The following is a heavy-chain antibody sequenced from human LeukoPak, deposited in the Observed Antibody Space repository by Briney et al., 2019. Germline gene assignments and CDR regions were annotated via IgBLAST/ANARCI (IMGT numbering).Heavy chain of an antibody. CDR3: AKRFSSGWDFDY. V-gene: IGHV3-30*18. CDR2: ISYDGSNK. Sequence: PGGSLRLSCAASGFTFSSYGMRWVRQAPGKGLEWVAVISYDGSNKYYVDSVKGRFTISRDNSKNTLYLQMNSLRVEDTAVYYCAKRFSSGWDFDYWGQGTLVTVSS. CDR1: GFTFSSYG. D-gene: IGHD6-19*01. J-gene: IGHJ4*02.